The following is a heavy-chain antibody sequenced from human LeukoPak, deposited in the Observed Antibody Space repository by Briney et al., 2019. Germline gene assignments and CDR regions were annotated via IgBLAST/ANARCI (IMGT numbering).Heavy chain of an antibody. Sequence: GGSLRLSCVASGFTFSSYWMTWVRQAPGKGLEWVASINQDGSEKYYVDSVKGRFTISRDNAKNSLYLQMNSLRAEDTAVYYCTKTLYYSDSSGYAYWGQGTLVTVSS. CDR1: GFTFSSYW. CDR3: TKTLYYSDSSGYAY. D-gene: IGHD3-22*01. V-gene: IGHV3-7*01. CDR2: INQDGSEK. J-gene: IGHJ4*02.